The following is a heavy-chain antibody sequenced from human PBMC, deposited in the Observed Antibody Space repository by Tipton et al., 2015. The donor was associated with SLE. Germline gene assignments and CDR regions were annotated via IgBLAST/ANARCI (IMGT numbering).Heavy chain of an antibody. Sequence: TLSLTCTVSGGFISGSNYYWDWIRQPPGKGPEWIGRITNNGNTYYIPSLQSRVTMSVDTSKNHFSLKLSSVTAADTAVYYCARHDTNYGRNWFDPWGQGTLVTVPS. CDR2: ITNNGNT. V-gene: IGHV4-39*01. D-gene: IGHD2-8*01. J-gene: IGHJ5*02. CDR1: GGFISGSNYY. CDR3: ARHDTNYGRNWFDP.